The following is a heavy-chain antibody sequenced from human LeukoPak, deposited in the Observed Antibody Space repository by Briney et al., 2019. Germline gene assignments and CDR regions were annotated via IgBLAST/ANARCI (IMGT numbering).Heavy chain of an antibody. V-gene: IGHV3-23*01. J-gene: IGHJ4*02. CDR3: AKDVDTSMVSLFDA. CDR2: SSGSGGST. CDR1: GFTFNTYA. Sequence: GGSLRLSCAASGFTFNTYAMSWVRQAPGKGLEWVSGSSGSGGSTNYADSVKGRFTIFRGNSKNTLYLQMNSLRAEDTAVYYCAKDVDTSMVSLFDAWGQGTLVTVSS. D-gene: IGHD5-18*01.